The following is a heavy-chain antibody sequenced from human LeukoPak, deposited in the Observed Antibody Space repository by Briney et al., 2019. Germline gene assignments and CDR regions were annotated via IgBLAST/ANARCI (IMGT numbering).Heavy chain of an antibody. CDR2: ISSSSSYI. J-gene: IGHJ5*02. CDR1: GFTFCSYS. CDR3: ARGPTMVTTYNWFDP. D-gene: IGHD4-17*01. Sequence: GGSLRLSCAASGFTFCSYSMHWVRQAPGKGLEWVSSISSSSSYIYYADSVKGRFTISRDNAKNSLYLQMNSLRAEDTAVYYCARGPTMVTTYNWFDPWGQGTLVTVPS. V-gene: IGHV3-21*01.